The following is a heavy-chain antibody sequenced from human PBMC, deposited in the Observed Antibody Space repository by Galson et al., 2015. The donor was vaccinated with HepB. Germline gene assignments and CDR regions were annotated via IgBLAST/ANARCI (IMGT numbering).Heavy chain of an antibody. CDR2: LSGSGIRT. Sequence: GKGLEWVSALSGSGIRTYYADSVRGRFTISRDNVKNTVYLQMDSLRVDDTAVYYCARGGVGCFDLWGQGTLVTVSS. V-gene: IGHV3-23*01. CDR3: ARGGVGCFDL. J-gene: IGHJ5*02. D-gene: IGHD3-10*01.